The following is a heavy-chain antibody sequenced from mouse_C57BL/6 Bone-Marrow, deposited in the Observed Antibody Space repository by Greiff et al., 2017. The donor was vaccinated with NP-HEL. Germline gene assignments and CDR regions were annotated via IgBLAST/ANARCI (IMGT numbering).Heavy chain of an antibody. CDR2: ISDGGSYT. CDR3: ARDIGSSPWYFDV. J-gene: IGHJ1*03. Sequence: EVKLMESGGGLVKPGGSLKLSCAASGFTFSSYAMSWVRQTPEKRLEWVATISDGGSYTYYPDNVKGRFTISRDNAKNNLYLQMSHLKSEDTAMYYCARDIGSSPWYFDVWGTGTTVTVSS. D-gene: IGHD1-1*01. V-gene: IGHV5-4*01. CDR1: GFTFSSYA.